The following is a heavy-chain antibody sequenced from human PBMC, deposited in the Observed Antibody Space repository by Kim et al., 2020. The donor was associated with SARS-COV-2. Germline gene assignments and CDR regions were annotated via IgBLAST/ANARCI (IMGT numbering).Heavy chain of an antibody. J-gene: IGHJ6*02. D-gene: IGHD3-10*01. CDR3: ARVEGDYYYGSGSYYIYGMDV. CDR1: GYTFTSYG. Sequence: ASVKVSCKASGYTFTSYGISWVRQAPGQGLEWMGWISAYNGNTNYAQKLQGRVTMTTDTSTSTAYMELRSLRSDDTAVYYCARVEGDYYYGSGSYYIYGMDVWGQGTTVTVSS. V-gene: IGHV1-18*01. CDR2: ISAYNGNT.